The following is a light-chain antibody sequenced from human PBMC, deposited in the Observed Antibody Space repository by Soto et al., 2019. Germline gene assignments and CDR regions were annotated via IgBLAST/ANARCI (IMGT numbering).Light chain of an antibody. Sequence: QSALTQPASVSGSPGQSITISCTGTSSDVGGYNYVSWYQQHPGKAPKLMIYEVSNRPSGVSNRFSGSKSGNTASLTISGLQAEDEDDYYCSSYISSSTHLVFGGGTKVTVL. CDR1: SSDVGGYNY. CDR2: EVS. V-gene: IGLV2-14*01. J-gene: IGLJ2*01. CDR3: SSYISSSTHLV.